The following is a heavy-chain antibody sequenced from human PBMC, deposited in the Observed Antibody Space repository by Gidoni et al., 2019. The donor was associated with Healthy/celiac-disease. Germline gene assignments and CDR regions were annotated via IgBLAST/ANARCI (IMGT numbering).Heavy chain of an antibody. CDR1: GFTFRSYS. CDR3: ARDLGELLPLEGGMDV. CDR2: ISSSSSYI. Sequence: EVQLVESGGGLVKPGGSLRLSCAASGFTFRSYSMNWVRQAPGKGLEWVSSISSSSSYIYYADSVKGRFTNYRDNDKNSLYLQMNSLRAEDTAVYYCARDLGELLPLEGGMDVWGQGTTVTVSS. J-gene: IGHJ6*02. D-gene: IGHD3-16*01. V-gene: IGHV3-21*01.